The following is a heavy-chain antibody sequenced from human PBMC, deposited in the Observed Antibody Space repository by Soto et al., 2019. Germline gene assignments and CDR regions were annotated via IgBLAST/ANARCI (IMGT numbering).Heavy chain of an antibody. Sequence: GGSLRLSCAASGFTFSDYYMSWIRQAPGKGLEWVSYISSSGSTIYYADSVKGRFTISRDNAKNSLYLQMNSLRAEDTAVYYCARDPGQSVAPFYYYYYMDVWGKGTTVTVSS. CDR2: ISSSGSTI. CDR1: GFTFSDYY. V-gene: IGHV3-11*01. J-gene: IGHJ6*03. CDR3: ARDPGQSVAPFYYYYYMDV. D-gene: IGHD6-19*01.